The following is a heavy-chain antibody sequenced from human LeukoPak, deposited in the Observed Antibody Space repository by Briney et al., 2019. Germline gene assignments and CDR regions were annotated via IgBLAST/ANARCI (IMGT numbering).Heavy chain of an antibody. CDR3: AKEYYTNGVCYDGWFDP. Sequence: GASLRLSCAASGFTFSSYAMSWVRQAPGKGLEWVSAISGSGGSTYYADSVKGRFTISRDNSKNTLYLQMNSLRAEDTAVYYCAKEYYTNGVCYDGWFDPWGQGTLVTVSS. CDR2: ISGSGGST. V-gene: IGHV3-23*01. J-gene: IGHJ5*02. CDR1: GFTFSSYA. D-gene: IGHD2-8*01.